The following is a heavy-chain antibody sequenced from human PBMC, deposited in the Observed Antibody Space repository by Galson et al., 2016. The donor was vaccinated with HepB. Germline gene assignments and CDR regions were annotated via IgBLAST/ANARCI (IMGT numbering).Heavy chain of an antibody. CDR2: IYYSGRT. V-gene: IGHV4-59*01. CDR1: GASISGYY. J-gene: IGHJ6*02. D-gene: IGHD6-19*01. CDR3: ARDDSGGWYGFHYGMDV. Sequence: ATLSLTCTVSGASISGYYLSWIRQPPVKGLEWIGYIYYSGRTNYNPSLKSRVTISVDTSKNQFSLKLSSVTAADTAVYYCARDDSGGWYGFHYGMDVWGQGTTVTVSS.